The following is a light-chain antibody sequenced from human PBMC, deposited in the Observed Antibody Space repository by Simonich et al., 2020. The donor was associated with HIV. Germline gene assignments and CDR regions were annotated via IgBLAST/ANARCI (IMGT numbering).Light chain of an antibody. CDR2: EGS. CDR1: SSDVGSYNF. CDR3: CSYAGSRTCV. Sequence: QSALTQPASVSGSPGQSITISCTGTSSDVGSYNFVSWYQQHPGKAPKLMIYEGSKWPSGVSNRFSGSKSGNTASLTISGLQAEDEADYYCCSYAGSRTCVFGGGTKLTVL. J-gene: IGLJ3*02. V-gene: IGLV2-23*01.